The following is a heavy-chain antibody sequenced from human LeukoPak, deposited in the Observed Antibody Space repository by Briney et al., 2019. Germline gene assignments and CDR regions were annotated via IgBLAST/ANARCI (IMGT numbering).Heavy chain of an antibody. J-gene: IGHJ4*02. CDR1: GFTFSSYS. CDR3: ASSGYFDWLYHLGFHRDY. D-gene: IGHD3-9*01. Sequence: GGSLRLSCAASGFTFSSYSMNWVRQAPGKWLEWVSSISSSSSYIYYADSVKGRFTISRDNAKNSLYLQMNSLRAEDTAVYYCASSGYFDWLYHLGFHRDYWGQGTLITVSS. V-gene: IGHV3-21*01. CDR2: ISSSSSYI.